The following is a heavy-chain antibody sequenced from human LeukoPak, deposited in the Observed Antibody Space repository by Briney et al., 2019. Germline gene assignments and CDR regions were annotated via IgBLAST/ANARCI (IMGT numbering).Heavy chain of an antibody. D-gene: IGHD1-26*01. V-gene: IGHV4-38-2*02. Sequence: PSETLSLTCTVSGYSISSGYYWAWIRQPPGKGLEWIGSIFHTGSTYHNPSLKSRVTISVDTSKNQFSLKLSSVTAVDTAVYYCERGPVGGATYYDGDAFDIWGQGTMVTVSS. CDR1: GYSISSGYY. CDR2: IFHTGST. J-gene: IGHJ3*02. CDR3: ERGPVGGATYYDGDAFDI.